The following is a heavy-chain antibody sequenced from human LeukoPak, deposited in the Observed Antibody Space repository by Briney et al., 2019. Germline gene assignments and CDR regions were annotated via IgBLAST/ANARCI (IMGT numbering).Heavy chain of an antibody. V-gene: IGHV4-34*01. J-gene: IGHJ5*02. CDR1: GGSFSGYY. Sequence: SETLSLTCAVYGGSFSGYYWSWIRQPPGKGLEWIGEINHSGNTNYNPSLKSRVTISVDTSKNQFSLKLSSVTAADTAVYYCAREPQWLDDFDPWGQGTLVTVSS. D-gene: IGHD6-19*01. CDR2: INHSGNT. CDR3: AREPQWLDDFDP.